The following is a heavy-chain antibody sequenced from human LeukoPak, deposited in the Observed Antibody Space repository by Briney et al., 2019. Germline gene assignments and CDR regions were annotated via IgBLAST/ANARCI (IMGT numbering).Heavy chain of an antibody. CDR1: GNILTTYA. Sequence: ASVKVSCKVLGNILTTYAISWVRQAPGQGLECIGWIRPYSGDTEYLHKVHGRVTMTTDTSTSTVYMELSRLRSDDTAVYYCARVEAIHAEAFDIWGQGTMVTVSS. J-gene: IGHJ3*02. CDR2: IRPYSGDT. CDR3: ARVEAIHAEAFDI. V-gene: IGHV1-18*01.